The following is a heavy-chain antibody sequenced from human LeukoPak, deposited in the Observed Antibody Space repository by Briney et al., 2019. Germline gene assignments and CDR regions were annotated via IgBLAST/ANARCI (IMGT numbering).Heavy chain of an antibody. Sequence: GGSLRLSCAASGFTFSSYSMNWVRQAPGKGLEWVSYISSSSSTIYYADSVKGRFTISRDNAKNSLYLQRNSLRAEDTAVYYCARELRAFDIWGQGTMVTVSS. CDR3: ARELRAFDI. CDR2: ISSSSSTI. CDR1: GFTFSSYS. V-gene: IGHV3-48*01. J-gene: IGHJ3*02.